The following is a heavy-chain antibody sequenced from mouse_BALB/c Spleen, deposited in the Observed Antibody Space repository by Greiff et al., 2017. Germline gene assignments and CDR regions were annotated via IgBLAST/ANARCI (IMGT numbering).Heavy chain of an antibody. CDR3: ARKGSNYGNYEGYFDV. V-gene: IGHV2-4-1*01. J-gene: IGHJ1*01. CDR1: GFSLTSYG. D-gene: IGHD2-1*01. Sequence: VQLVESGPGLVQPSQSLSITCTVSGFSLTSYGVHWVRQSPGKGLEWLGVIWSGGSTDYNAAFISRLSISKDNSKSQVFFKMNSLQADDTAIYYCARKGSNYGNYEGYFDVWGAGTTVTVSS. CDR2: IWSGGST.